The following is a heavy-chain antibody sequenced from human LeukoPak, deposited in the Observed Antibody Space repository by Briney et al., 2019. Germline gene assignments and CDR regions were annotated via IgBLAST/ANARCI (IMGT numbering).Heavy chain of an antibody. CDR1: GFTFSSYG. V-gene: IGHV3-30*02. J-gene: IGHJ6*03. CDR2: IRYAGNNK. CDR3: AKDLRGDYYMDV. Sequence: TGGSLRLSCAASGFTFSSYGMHWVRQAPGKGLEWVAFIRYAGNNKYYADSVKGRFTISRDNSKNTLYLQMNSLRAEDTAVYYCAKDLRGDYYMDVWGKGTTVIVSS. D-gene: IGHD4-17*01.